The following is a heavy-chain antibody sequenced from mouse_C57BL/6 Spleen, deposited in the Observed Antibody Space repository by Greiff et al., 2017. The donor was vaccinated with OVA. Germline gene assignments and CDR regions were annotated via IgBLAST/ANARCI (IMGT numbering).Heavy chain of an antibody. CDR3: ARTTGSSLYYYAMDY. Sequence: EVQLQQSGPELVKPGASVKIPCKASGYTFTDYNMDWVKQSHGKSLEWIGDINPNNGGTIYNQKFKGKATLTVDKSSSTAYMELRSLTSEDTAVYYCARTTGSSLYYYAMDYWGQGTSVTVSS. D-gene: IGHD1-1*01. V-gene: IGHV1-18*01. CDR2: INPNNGGT. CDR1: GYTFTDYN. J-gene: IGHJ4*01.